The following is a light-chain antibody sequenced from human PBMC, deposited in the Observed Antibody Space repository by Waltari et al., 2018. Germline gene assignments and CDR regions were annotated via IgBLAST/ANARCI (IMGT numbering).Light chain of an antibody. CDR1: QRVSSRY. V-gene: IGKV3-20*01. CDR2: GAS. Sequence: EIVLTQSPGTLSLSPVERATLSCRASQRVSSRYLAWYQQKPGQAPRLLNYGASSRATGIPDRFSGSGSGTDFTLTISRLEPEDFAVYYCQQYGSSPGTFGQGTKVEIK. CDR3: QQYGSSPGT. J-gene: IGKJ1*01.